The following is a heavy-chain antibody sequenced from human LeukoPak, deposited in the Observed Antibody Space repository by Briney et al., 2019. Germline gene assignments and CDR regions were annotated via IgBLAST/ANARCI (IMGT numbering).Heavy chain of an antibody. J-gene: IGHJ4*02. Sequence: PGGSLRLSCVASGFTFSSHWMSWVRQAPGKGLEWVANINQDGTEKDYVDSVKGRFTISRDNAKNSLYLQMHSLRAEDTAVYYCARDGVARGVYFDYWGQGTLVTVSS. D-gene: IGHD3-3*01. CDR1: GFTFSSHW. CDR3: ARDGVARGVYFDY. V-gene: IGHV3-7*05. CDR2: INQDGTEK.